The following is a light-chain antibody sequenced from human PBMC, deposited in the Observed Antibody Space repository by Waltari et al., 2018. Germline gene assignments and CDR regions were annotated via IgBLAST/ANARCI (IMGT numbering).Light chain of an antibody. J-gene: IGKJ2*01. Sequence: EIVMTQSPATLSVSPGERATLYCRASQSVSINLAWYQQKPSQAPRLLIHGTSTRATGIPDRFSGSGSGTDFTLTISSLQPEDFAVYYCQQYDNWPTYTFGQGTKLEIK. CDR2: GTS. CDR3: QQYDNWPTYT. CDR1: QSVSIN. V-gene: IGKV3-15*01.